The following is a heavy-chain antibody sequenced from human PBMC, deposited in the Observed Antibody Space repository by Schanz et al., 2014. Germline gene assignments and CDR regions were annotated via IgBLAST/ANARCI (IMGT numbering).Heavy chain of an antibody. Sequence: MQLLESGGGLAQPGGSLRLSCAASGFTFSTHAMHWVRQAPGKGLEWVALVSSDGNNDYYTDSVKGRFTISRDNSKNTLYLQMNSLRPEDTAVYYCAKYRGYYRVSGSYRELEYWGQGTLVTVSS. J-gene: IGHJ4*02. CDR1: GFTFSTHA. D-gene: IGHD3-10*01. CDR2: VSSDGNND. CDR3: AKYRGYYRVSGSYRELEY. V-gene: IGHV3-30*18.